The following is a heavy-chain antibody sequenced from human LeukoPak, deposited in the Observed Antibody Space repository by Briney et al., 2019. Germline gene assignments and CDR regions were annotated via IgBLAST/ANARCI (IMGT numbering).Heavy chain of an antibody. Sequence: GSLRLSCAASGFTFSSYGMHWVRQAPGKGLEWVAVISYDGSNKYYADSVKGRFTISRDNSKNTLYLQMNSLRAEDTAVYYCAKDMRVLAGALNAFDIWGQGTMVTVSS. CDR3: AKDMRVLAGALNAFDI. J-gene: IGHJ3*02. V-gene: IGHV3-30*18. CDR1: GFTFSSYG. D-gene: IGHD2-8*02. CDR2: ISYDGSNK.